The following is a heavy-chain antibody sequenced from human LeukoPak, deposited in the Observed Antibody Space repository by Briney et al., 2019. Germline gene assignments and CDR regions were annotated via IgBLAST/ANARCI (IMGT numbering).Heavy chain of an antibody. CDR3: ARSDYDILNGPDY. D-gene: IGHD3-9*01. CDR2: ISGSGGST. CDR1: GFTFSSYA. J-gene: IGHJ4*02. V-gene: IGHV3-23*01. Sequence: GGSLRLSCAASGFTFSSYAMSWVRQAPGKGLEWVSAISGSGGSTYYADSVKGRFTISRDNAKNSLYLQMNSLRAEDTALYYCARSDYDILNGPDYWGQGTLVTVSS.